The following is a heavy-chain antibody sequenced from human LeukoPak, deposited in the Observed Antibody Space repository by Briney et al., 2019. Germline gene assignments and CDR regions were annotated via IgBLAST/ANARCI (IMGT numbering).Heavy chain of an antibody. Sequence: PSETLSLTCTVSGGSISSGSYYWSWIRQPAGKGLEWIGRIYTSGSTNYNPSLKSRVTISVDTSKNQFSLKLSSVTAADTAMFYCARDGDAVSAAIAGAFDLWGRGTMVTVSS. CDR1: GGSISSGSYY. V-gene: IGHV4-61*02. J-gene: IGHJ3*01. CDR3: ARDGDAVSAAIAGAFDL. CDR2: IYTSGST. D-gene: IGHD2-2*01.